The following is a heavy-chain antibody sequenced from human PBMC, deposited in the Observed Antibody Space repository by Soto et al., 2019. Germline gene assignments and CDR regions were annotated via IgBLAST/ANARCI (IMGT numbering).Heavy chain of an antibody. D-gene: IGHD7-27*01. V-gene: IGHV3-33*01. CDR1: EFTFSLFA. Sequence: QVQLVESGGGVVQPGSSLRLSCAASEFTFSLFAMNWVRQAPGKGLEWVAVIWNDGSYKYYADSVKGRFTISRDNSKNTLYLQMNNLRAEDTALYYCARDTRRDGYQTGGFDHWGQGTLVTVSS. J-gene: IGHJ4*02. CDR2: IWNDGSYK. CDR3: ARDTRRDGYQTGGFDH.